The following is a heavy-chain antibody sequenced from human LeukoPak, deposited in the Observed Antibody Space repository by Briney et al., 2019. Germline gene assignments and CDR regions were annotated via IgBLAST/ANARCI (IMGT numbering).Heavy chain of an antibody. J-gene: IGHJ4*02. CDR3: ASRYDILGPRGGDY. Sequence: ASVKVSCKASGGTFSSYAISWVRQAPGLGLEWMRRIIPIFGTANYAQKFQGRVTITTDESTSTAYMELSSLRSEDTAVYYCASRYDILGPRGGDYWGPGTLVTVSS. D-gene: IGHD3-9*01. CDR2: IIPIFGTA. V-gene: IGHV1-69*05. CDR1: GGTFSSYA.